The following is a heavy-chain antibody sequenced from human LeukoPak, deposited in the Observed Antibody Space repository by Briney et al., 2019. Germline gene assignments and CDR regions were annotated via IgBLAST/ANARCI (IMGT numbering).Heavy chain of an antibody. Sequence: GGSLRVSCEVSGFTFSSYWMSWVRQAPGKGLEWVANIKQDGSEIYYVDSVKGRLTISRDNAKNSLYLQMNSLRAEDTAVYYCARLVRGVGGLDVWGQGTTLTVSS. CDR3: ARLVRGVGGLDV. V-gene: IGHV3-7*01. D-gene: IGHD3-10*01. CDR2: IKQDGSEI. CDR1: GFTFSSYW. J-gene: IGHJ6*02.